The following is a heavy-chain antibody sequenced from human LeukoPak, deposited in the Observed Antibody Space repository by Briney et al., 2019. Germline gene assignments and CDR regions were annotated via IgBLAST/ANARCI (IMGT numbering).Heavy chain of an antibody. CDR3: ARGDPGTTANWFDS. Sequence: ASVKVSCKTSGYFFTSYSINWVRQAPGQGLEWMGWISAYNGDTNYAQKFQGRVTMTTATSTSTAYMELRSLIFDDTALYFFARGDPGTTANWFDSWGQGTLVTVSS. V-gene: IGHV1-18*04. CDR2: ISAYNGDT. J-gene: IGHJ5*01. D-gene: IGHD1-1*01. CDR1: GYFFTSYS.